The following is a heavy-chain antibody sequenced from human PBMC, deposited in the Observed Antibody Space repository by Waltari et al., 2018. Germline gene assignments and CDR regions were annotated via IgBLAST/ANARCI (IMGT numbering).Heavy chain of an antibody. CDR1: GYSFAKYW. D-gene: IGHD5-18*01. Sequence: EVQLEQSGAEVKKPGESLKISCNGSGYSFAKYWIGWVRQVPGKGLEWMGVIYPGDSNTKYSLSFQGQVTISADTSISTAYLQWSILKASDTAIYFCARQNIHSYGYGYFDFWGQGTLVTVSS. V-gene: IGHV5-51*01. J-gene: IGHJ4*02. CDR2: IYPGDSNT. CDR3: ARQNIHSYGYGYFDF.